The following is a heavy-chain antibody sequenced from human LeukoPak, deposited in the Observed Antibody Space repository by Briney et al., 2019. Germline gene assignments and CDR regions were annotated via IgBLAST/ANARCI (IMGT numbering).Heavy chain of an antibody. V-gene: IGHV3-7*05. CDR2: IKPDGSAT. Sequence: PGGSRRLSCGASGFTFNSEWMSWVRQAPGEGLEWVAIIKPDGSATSYVDSAKGRFTISRDNAKNSLSLQMHSLKVDDTGVYYCVRGGSMDVWGQGTAVTVSS. CDR3: VRGGSMDV. J-gene: IGHJ6*02. CDR1: GFTFNSEW.